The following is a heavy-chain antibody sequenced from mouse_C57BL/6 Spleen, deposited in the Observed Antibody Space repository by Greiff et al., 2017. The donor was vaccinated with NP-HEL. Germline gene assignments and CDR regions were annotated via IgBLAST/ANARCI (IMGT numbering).Heavy chain of an antibody. CDR1: GYAFTSYW. Sequence: QVQLQQSGAELVKPGASVKLSCKASGYAFTSYWMNWVKQRPGKGLEWIGQIYPGAGDTNYNRKFKGKATLTADKSSSTAYMQLSSLTSEDSAVYFCAGGSTTVVSYFDYWGQGTTLTVSS. D-gene: IGHD1-1*01. J-gene: IGHJ2*01. CDR3: AGGSTTVVSYFDY. CDR2: IYPGAGDT. V-gene: IGHV1-80*01.